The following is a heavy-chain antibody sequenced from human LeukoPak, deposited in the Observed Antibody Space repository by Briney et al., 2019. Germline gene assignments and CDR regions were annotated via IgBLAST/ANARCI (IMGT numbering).Heavy chain of an antibody. J-gene: IGHJ3*02. Sequence: PGGSLRLSCAASGFTFSTYTMHWVRQAPGKGLEWVAVISKDGSNKYYADSVKGRFTISRDNFRNTLHLQVNSLRAEDTAVYYCAREGTFPSFDIWGQGTMVAVSS. CDR2: ISKDGSNK. V-gene: IGHV3-30*04. CDR1: GFTFSTYT. CDR3: AREGTFPSFDI.